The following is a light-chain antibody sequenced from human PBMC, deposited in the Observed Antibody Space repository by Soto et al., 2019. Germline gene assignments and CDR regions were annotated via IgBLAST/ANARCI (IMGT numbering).Light chain of an antibody. Sequence: DIQMTQSPSSLSASVGDRVTISCRASQGISNYLAWYQQKPGEVPKLLIYAASTLQSGVPSRFSGSGSGTDFTLSISSLQPEDVATYYCQKYISAPQTFGQGTKVEIK. CDR3: QKYISAPQT. CDR2: AAS. CDR1: QGISNY. V-gene: IGKV1-27*01. J-gene: IGKJ1*01.